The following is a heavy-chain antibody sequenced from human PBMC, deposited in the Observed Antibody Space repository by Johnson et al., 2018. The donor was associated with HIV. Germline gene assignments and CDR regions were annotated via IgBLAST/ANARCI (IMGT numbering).Heavy chain of an antibody. CDR3: AIIPPGGAGKGADAFDI. D-gene: IGHD1-26*01. J-gene: IGHJ3*02. CDR1: GFTFSSYG. CDR2: IWYDGSNK. V-gene: IGHV3-33*01. Sequence: QVQLVESGGGVVQPGRSLRLSCAASGFTFSSYGVHWVRQAPGKGLEWVAVIWYDGSNKYYADSVKGRFTISRDNSKNTLYLQMNSLRAEDTAVYYCAIIPPGGAGKGADAFDIWGQGTRVTVSS.